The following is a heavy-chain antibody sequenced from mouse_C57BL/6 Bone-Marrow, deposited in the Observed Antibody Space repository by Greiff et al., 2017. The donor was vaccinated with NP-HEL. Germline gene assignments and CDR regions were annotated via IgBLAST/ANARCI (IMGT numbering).Heavy chain of an antibody. CDR2: IYPGSGST. CDR3: ARNCYDLYYYAMDY. Sequence: QVQLQQPGAELVKPGASVKMSCKASGYTFTSSWITWVKQRPGQGLEWIGDIYPGSGSTNYNEKFMSKATLTVDTSSSTAYMQLSSLTSEDSAVYYSARNCYDLYYYAMDYWGQGTSVTVSS. CDR1: GYTFTSSW. D-gene: IGHD2-12*01. V-gene: IGHV1-55*01. J-gene: IGHJ4*01.